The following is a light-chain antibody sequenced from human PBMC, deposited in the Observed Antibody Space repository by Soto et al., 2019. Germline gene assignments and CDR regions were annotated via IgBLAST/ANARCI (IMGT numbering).Light chain of an antibody. CDR3: ASYTSSDTPSV. CDR1: SSDVGASDF. J-gene: IGLJ1*01. Sequence: QSALTQPASVSGSPGQSITISCTGTSSDVGASDFVSWYQQHPGKAPKLMIYEVTNRPSWVSNRFSGSKSGNSASLTISGLQAEDEADYYCASYTSSDTPSVFGTGTKVTV. V-gene: IGLV2-14*01. CDR2: EVT.